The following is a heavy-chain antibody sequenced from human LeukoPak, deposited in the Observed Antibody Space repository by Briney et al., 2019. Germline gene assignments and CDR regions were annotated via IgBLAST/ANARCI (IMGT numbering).Heavy chain of an antibody. CDR1: GGSFSGYY. V-gene: IGHV4-34*01. CDR3: ARDRIVLMVYANLDYGMDV. D-gene: IGHD2-8*01. J-gene: IGHJ6*02. CDR2: INHSGST. Sequence: SETLSLTCAVYGGSFSGYYWSWIRQPPGKGLEWIGGINHSGSTNYNPSLKSRVTISVDTSKNQFSLKLSSVTAADTAVYYCARDRIVLMVYANLDYGMDVWGQGTTVTVSS.